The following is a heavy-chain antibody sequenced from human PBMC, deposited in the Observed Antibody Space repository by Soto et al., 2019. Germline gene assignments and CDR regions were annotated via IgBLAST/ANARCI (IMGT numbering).Heavy chain of an antibody. CDR1: GYTLTELS. CDR3: AVGGYNWFDP. CDR2: FHPEDGET. D-gene: IGHD3-16*01. Sequence: ASVKVSCKVSGYTLTELSIHWVRQAPGKGLEWMGGFHPEDGETIYAQKFQGRVTMTADTSTDTAYMDLSSLRSEDTAVYYCAVGGYNWFDPWGQGTQVTVSS. V-gene: IGHV1-24*01. J-gene: IGHJ5*02.